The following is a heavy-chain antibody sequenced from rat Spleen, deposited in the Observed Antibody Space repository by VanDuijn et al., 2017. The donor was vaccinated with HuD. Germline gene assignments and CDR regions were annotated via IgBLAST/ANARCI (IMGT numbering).Heavy chain of an antibody. CDR2: ISPSGGST. D-gene: IGHD1-11*01. V-gene: IGHV5-19*01. J-gene: IGHJ4*01. Sequence: EVQLVESGGGLVQPGRSLKLSCAASGFTFSNYGMHWIRQAPTKGLEWVASISPSGGSTYYRDSVKGRFTISRDNAKSTLYLQMDSLRSEDTATYYCARHYGGYSEYVMDAWGQGASVTVSS. CDR3: ARHYGGYSEYVMDA. CDR1: GFTFSNYG.